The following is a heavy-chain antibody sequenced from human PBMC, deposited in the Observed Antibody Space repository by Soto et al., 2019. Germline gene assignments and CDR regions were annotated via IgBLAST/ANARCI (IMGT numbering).Heavy chain of an antibody. V-gene: IGHV3-23*01. Sequence: GGSLRLSCAASGFAFSTFAMTWVRQAPGKGLEWVAAISVSGNNAYYADSVKGRFTIPRDNSQNSVFLQMSSLRADDTAVYYCARDQLRPGILYSLGFLLPDYGIWGQGTLVPVSS. J-gene: IGHJ4*02. D-gene: IGHD3-10*01. CDR2: ISVSGNNA. CDR1: GFAFSTFA. CDR3: ARDQLRPGILYSLGFLLPDYGI.